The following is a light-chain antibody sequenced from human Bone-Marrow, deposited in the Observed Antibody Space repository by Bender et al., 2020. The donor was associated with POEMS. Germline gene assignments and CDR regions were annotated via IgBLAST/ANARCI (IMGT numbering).Light chain of an antibody. J-gene: IGLJ3*02. Sequence: QSVLTQPPSASGTPGQRVTISCSGSSSNIGAHTVNWYQHLPGTAPKLLIYSSNQRPSGVPDRFSGSRSGTSASLAISGLQSEDEADYYCAVWDDSLNGWVFGGGTKLTVL. V-gene: IGLV1-44*01. CDR2: SSN. CDR1: SSNIGAHT. CDR3: AVWDDSLNGWV.